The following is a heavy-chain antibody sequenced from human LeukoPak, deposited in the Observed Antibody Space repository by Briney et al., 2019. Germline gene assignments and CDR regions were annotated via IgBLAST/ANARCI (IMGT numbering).Heavy chain of an antibody. CDR2: ITTYNAKT. D-gene: IGHD6-13*01. CDR1: GYTFTTYG. J-gene: IGHJ4*02. CDR3: ASGTSSSWAPTPYYFDY. Sequence: ASVKVSCKASGYTFTTYGIIWVRQAPGQGLEWMGWITTYNAKTKYAQNLQGRVAMTTDTSTSTVYMELRSLTSDDTAVYYCASGTSSSWAPTPYYFDYWGQGTLVTVSS. V-gene: IGHV1-18*01.